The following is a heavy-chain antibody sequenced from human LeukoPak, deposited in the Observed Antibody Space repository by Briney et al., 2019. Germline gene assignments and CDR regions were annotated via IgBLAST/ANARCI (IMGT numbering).Heavy chain of an antibody. CDR2: IYYSGTT. CDR1: GGSISSSSYY. V-gene: IGHV4-39*02. J-gene: IGHJ3*02. Sequence: PSETLSLTCTVSGGSISSSSYYWGWIRQPPGTGLEWIGSIYYSGTTYYNPSLKSRVTIPVDTSKNQFSLKLSSVTAADTAVYYCAKDVRSGCYLCAFDMWGQGTRVTVSS. D-gene: IGHD6-19*01. CDR3: AKDVRSGCYLCAFDM.